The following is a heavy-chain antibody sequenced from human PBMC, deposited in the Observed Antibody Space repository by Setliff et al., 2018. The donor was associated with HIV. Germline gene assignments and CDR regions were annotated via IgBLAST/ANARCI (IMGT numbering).Heavy chain of an antibody. V-gene: IGHV4-61*09. CDR3: ARGVRNFWSGDDDEYYFDY. CDR2: IHTSGST. D-gene: IGHD3-3*01. J-gene: IGHJ4*02. Sequence: SETLSLTCTVSGGSISSGSYYWSWIRQPAGKGLEWIGHIHTSGSTKYNPSLKSRVTISVDTSKNQFSLKLSSVTAADTAVYYCARGVRNFWSGDDDEYYFDYWGQGTLVTVSS. CDR1: GGSISSGSYY.